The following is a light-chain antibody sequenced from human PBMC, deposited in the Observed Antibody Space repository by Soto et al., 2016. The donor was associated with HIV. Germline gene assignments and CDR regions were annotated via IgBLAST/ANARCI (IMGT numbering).Light chain of an antibody. CDR1: NVGSKS. V-gene: IGLV3-21*03. Sequence: SYELTQPPSLSVAPRKTARITCGGNNVGSKSVQWYQQKPGQAPILVLYDDSDRPSGIPERFSGSNSGHTATLTISRVEAGDEADYYCQVWDSTSDHVVFGGGTKLT. CDR3: QVWDSTSDHVV. J-gene: IGLJ3*02. CDR2: DDS.